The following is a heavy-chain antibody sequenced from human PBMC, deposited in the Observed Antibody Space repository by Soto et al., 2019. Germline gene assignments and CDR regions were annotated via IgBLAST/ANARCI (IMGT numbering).Heavy chain of an antibody. CDR2: INHSGST. CDR1: GGSFSGYY. D-gene: IGHD3-10*01. Sequence: SETLSLTCAVYGGSFSGYYWSWIRQPPGKGLEWIGEINHSGSTNYNPSLKSRVTISVDTSKNQFSLKLSSVTAADTAVYYCARVYYYGSGRRLYYYYGMDVWGQGTTVTVSS. J-gene: IGHJ6*02. CDR3: ARVYYYGSGRRLYYYYGMDV. V-gene: IGHV4-34*01.